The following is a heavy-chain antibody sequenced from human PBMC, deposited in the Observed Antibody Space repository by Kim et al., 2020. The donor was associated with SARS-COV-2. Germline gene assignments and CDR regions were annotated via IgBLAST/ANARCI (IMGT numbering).Heavy chain of an antibody. D-gene: IGHD6-25*01. Sequence: SETLSLTCTVTGGSISSSSYYWGWIRQRPGKGLEWIGSIFYSGSTHYNPSLKSRVPISVDTSKNQFTLKLSSVTAADTAAHYWAGRSVGNRGHG. J-gene: IGHJ1*01. CDR2: IFYSGST. CDR3: AGRSVGN. V-gene: IGHV4-39*01. CDR1: GGSISSSSYY.